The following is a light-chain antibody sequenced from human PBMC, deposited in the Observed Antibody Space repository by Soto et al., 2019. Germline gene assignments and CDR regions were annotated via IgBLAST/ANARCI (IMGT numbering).Light chain of an antibody. Sequence: EIVLTQSPATLSLSPGERATLSCRASQSVSSYLGWYQQKPGQAPRLIIYDASNRANGIPARFSGSGSGTEFTLTISTLQSEDLAAYYCQQYNNWQPWTFGQGTKVDIK. CDR2: DAS. V-gene: IGKV3-15*01. CDR3: QQYNNWQPWT. J-gene: IGKJ1*01. CDR1: QSVSSY.